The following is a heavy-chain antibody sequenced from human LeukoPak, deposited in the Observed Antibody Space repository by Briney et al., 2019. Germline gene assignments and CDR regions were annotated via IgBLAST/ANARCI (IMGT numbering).Heavy chain of an antibody. CDR1: GFTFNKYR. D-gene: IGHD3-10*01. V-gene: IGHV3-74*01. CDR2: IDTDGTNT. Sequence: QPGGSLRLTCAASGFTFNKYRMHWVRQAQGKGLVWVSRIDTDGTNTNYADSVKGRFTISRDNAKNTVYLQMNSLRAEDTAVYYCVRAFGDYWGQGILVTVSP. CDR3: VRAFGDY. J-gene: IGHJ4*02.